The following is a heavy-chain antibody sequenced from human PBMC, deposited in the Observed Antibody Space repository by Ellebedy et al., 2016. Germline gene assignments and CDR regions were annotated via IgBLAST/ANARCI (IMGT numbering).Heavy chain of an antibody. D-gene: IGHD3-10*01. CDR3: ARDGGSGWGV. Sequence: GESLKISCAASGFTFSSYWMSWVRQAPEKGLEWVANINQDGSEKHYVDSVKGRFSISRDNAKNSLFLQMNSLRAEDTAVYYCARDGGSGWGVWGKGTTVTVSS. CDR2: INQDGSEK. V-gene: IGHV3-7*01. J-gene: IGHJ6*04. CDR1: GFTFSSYW.